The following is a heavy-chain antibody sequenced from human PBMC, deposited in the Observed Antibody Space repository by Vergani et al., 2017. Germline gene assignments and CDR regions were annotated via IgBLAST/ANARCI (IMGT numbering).Heavy chain of an antibody. Sequence: QVQLVQSGAEVKKPGSSVKVSCKASGGTFSSYAISWVRQAPGQGLEWMGWINPNSGGTNYAQKFQGRVTMTRDTSISTAYMELSSLRSEDTAVYYCARVSSSSSYWGQGTLVTVSS. CDR3: ARVSSSSSY. V-gene: IGHV1-2*02. J-gene: IGHJ4*02. D-gene: IGHD6-6*01. CDR1: GGTFSSYA. CDR2: INPNSGGT.